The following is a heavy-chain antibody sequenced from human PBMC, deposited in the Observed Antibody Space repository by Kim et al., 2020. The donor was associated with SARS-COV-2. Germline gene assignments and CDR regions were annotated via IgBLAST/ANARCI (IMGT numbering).Heavy chain of an antibody. Sequence: GGSLRLSCAASGFTFSSYGMHWVRQAPGKGLEWVAVIWYDGSNKYYADSVKGRFTISRDNSKNTLYLQMNSLRAEDTAVYYCAREFPNYYGSGFDYWGQGTLVTVSS. J-gene: IGHJ4*02. CDR3: AREFPNYYGSGFDY. D-gene: IGHD3-10*01. V-gene: IGHV3-33*01. CDR2: IWYDGSNK. CDR1: GFTFSSYG.